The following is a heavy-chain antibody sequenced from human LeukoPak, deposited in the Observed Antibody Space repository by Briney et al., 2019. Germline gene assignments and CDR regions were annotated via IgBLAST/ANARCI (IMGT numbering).Heavy chain of an antibody. CDR1: GFTFSSYS. CDR3: ARDLNAGYGSGSYDY. Sequence: GGSLRLSCAASGFTFSSYSMNWVRQAPGKGLEWVSYISSSGSTIYYADSVKGRFTISRDNAKNSLYLQMNSLRAEDTAVYYCARDLNAGYGSGSYDYWGQGTLVTVSS. D-gene: IGHD3-10*01. V-gene: IGHV3-48*04. CDR2: ISSSGSTI. J-gene: IGHJ4*02.